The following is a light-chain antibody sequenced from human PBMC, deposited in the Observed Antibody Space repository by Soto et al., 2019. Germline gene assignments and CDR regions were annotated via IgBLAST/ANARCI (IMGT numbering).Light chain of an antibody. CDR2: DAS. V-gene: IGKV3-11*01. Sequence: EVVMTQSPATLSVSPGERATLSCRASPSVTNFLAWYQQKPGQAPRLLIYDASNRDTGIPARFSGSGSGTDFTLTISSLEPEDFAVYYCQQRSNWPITFGQGTRLEIK. CDR3: QQRSNWPIT. J-gene: IGKJ5*01. CDR1: PSVTNF.